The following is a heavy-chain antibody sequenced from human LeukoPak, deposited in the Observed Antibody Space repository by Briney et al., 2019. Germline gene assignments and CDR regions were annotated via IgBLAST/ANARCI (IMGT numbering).Heavy chain of an antibody. CDR3: SRALYCNDSSVYYPGNFQH. V-gene: IGHV1-69*05. CDR2: IIPIFGTA. CDR1: GGTFSSYA. D-gene: IGHD3-22*01. J-gene: IGHJ1*01. Sequence: SVKVSCKASGGTFSSYAISWVRQAPGQGLEWMGRIIPIFGTANYAQKFQGRVTITTDESTSTAYMELSSLRSEATAVYYYSRALYCNDSSVYYPGNFQHWGQGTLVTVSS.